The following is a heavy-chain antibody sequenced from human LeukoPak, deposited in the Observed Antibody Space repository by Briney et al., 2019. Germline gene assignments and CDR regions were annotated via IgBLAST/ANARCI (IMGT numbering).Heavy chain of an antibody. CDR2: ISGSGGSK. J-gene: IGHJ4*02. D-gene: IGHD6-13*01. V-gene: IGHV3-23*01. CDR1: GFTFSSYA. Sequence: GGSPSLSCAATGFTFSSYAMSWVRQARGEGLEWGSAISGSGGSKYYADSVKGRFTISRDNSKNTLYLQMNSLRAEDTAVYYCAKDRGTSWAAAHDYWGQGTLVTVSS. CDR3: AKDRGTSWAAAHDY.